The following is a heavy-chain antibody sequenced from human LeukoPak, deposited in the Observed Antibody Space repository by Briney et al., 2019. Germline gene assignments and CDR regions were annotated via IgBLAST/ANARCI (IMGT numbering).Heavy chain of an antibody. CDR1: GFTFSNYG. V-gene: IGHV3-30*02. D-gene: IGHD6-6*01. CDR2: IRYDGSNK. Sequence: GGSLRLSCAASGFTFSNYGMHWVRQAPGKGLEWVAFIRYDGSNKYYADSVKGRFTISRDNSKNTLYLQMNSLRGEDTAVYYCAKDPTSSSALDHWGQGTLVTVSS. J-gene: IGHJ4*02. CDR3: AKDPTSSSALDH.